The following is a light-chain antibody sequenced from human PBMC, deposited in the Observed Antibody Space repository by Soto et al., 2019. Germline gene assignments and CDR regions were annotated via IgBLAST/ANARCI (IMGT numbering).Light chain of an antibody. Sequence: EIVMTQSPATLSLSPGERATLSCRASQSVSSNLAWYQQKPGQAPRLLIYGASTRATGIPARFSGSGSGTEFTLTISGLQSEDFAGYYWQQYNNWPAWTFGQGIKVEIK. CDR2: GAS. CDR1: QSVSSN. CDR3: QQYNNWPAWT. J-gene: IGKJ1*01. V-gene: IGKV3-15*01.